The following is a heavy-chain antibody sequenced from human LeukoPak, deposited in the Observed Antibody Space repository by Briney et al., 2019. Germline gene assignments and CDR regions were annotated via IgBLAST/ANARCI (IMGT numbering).Heavy chain of an antibody. Sequence: SETLSLTCTVSGGSISSSSYYWGWIRQPPGKGLEWTGSIYYSGSTYYNPSLKSRVTISVDTSKNQFSLKLSSVTAADTAVYYCARDRYCSGRSCYGPPDYWGQGVLVTVSS. CDR3: ARDRYCSGRSCYGPPDY. CDR1: GGSISSSSYY. D-gene: IGHD2-15*01. V-gene: IGHV4-39*07. CDR2: IYYSGST. J-gene: IGHJ4*02.